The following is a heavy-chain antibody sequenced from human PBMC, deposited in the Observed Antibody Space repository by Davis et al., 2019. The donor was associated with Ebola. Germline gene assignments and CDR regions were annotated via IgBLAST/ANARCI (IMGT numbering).Heavy chain of an antibody. CDR3: ARGDGYNYWDY. CDR2: ISSSSNYI. Sequence: GESLKISCAASGFSFSTYTMNWVRQAPGKGLEWVSFISSSSNYIYYADSVKGRFTISRDNSKNTVYLQMDSLRVEDTAVYYCARGDGYNYWDYWGQGTLVTVSS. J-gene: IGHJ4*02. V-gene: IGHV3-21*04. CDR1: GFSFSTYT. D-gene: IGHD5-24*01.